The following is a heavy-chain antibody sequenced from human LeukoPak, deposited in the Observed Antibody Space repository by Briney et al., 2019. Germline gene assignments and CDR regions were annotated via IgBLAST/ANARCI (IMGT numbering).Heavy chain of an antibody. CDR3: ARIALYDDTAFYSGYYYYYYPMDV. J-gene: IGHJ6*02. Sequence: GGSLKLSCAASGFTLNTYSMNGVRQAPGKGREWVSSISITGSDSYYVDSVKGRFTISRDNAKNSLFLQVNSLRAEDTAVYYCARIALYDDTAFYSGYYYYYYPMDVWGQGTTVTVSS. V-gene: IGHV3-21*01. D-gene: IGHD3-9*01. CDR1: GFTLNTYS. CDR2: ISITGSDS.